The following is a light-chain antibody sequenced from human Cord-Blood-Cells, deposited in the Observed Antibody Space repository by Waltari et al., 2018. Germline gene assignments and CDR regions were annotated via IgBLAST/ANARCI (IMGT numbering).Light chain of an antibody. V-gene: IGKV4-1*01. CDR1: QGVLYSSNNKTY. Sequence: DIVITQPPHSPALSLGESDTIHCTSSQGVLYSSNNKTYLAWYQQKPEQPPKLLMYWASTRESGVPDRFSGSGSGTDFTLTISSLQDEDVAVYCCQQYYSTPTFGQGTKVEIK. CDR2: WAS. J-gene: IGKJ1*01. CDR3: QQYYSTPT.